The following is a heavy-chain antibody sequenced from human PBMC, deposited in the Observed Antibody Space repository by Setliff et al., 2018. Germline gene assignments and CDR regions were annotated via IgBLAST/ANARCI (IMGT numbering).Heavy chain of an antibody. CDR1: GFTFSSYW. V-gene: IGHV3-7*01. Sequence: GGSLRLSCAASGFTFSSYWMSWVRQAPGKGLEWVANIKQDGSEKYYVDSVKGRFTISRDNAKNTLYLQMNSLRAEDTAVYYCARDLASWSPDRWGLGTLVTVSS. CDR3: ARDLASWSPDR. J-gene: IGHJ4*02. D-gene: IGHD3-3*01. CDR2: IKQDGSEK.